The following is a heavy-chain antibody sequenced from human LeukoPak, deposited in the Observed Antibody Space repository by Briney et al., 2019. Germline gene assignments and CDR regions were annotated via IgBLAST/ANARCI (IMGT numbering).Heavy chain of an antibody. CDR1: GFTLSSYA. D-gene: IGHD3-3*01. J-gene: IGHJ6*03. V-gene: IGHV3-23*01. Sequence: PGGSLRLSCAASGFTLSSYAMSWVRQAPGKGLEWVSAISGSGGSTYYADSVKGRFTISRDNSKNTLYLQMNSLRAEDTAVYYCAKAPAPYDFWSVYYTGDYYYMDVWGKGTTVTVSS. CDR2: ISGSGGST. CDR3: AKAPAPYDFWSVYYTGDYYYMDV.